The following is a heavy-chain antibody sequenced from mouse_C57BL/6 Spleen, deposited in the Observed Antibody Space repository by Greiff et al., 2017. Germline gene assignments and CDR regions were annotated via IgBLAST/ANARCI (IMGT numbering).Heavy chain of an antibody. J-gene: IGHJ2*01. V-gene: IGHV1-15*01. CDR3: TRDPYYFDY. Sequence: QVQLQQSGAELVRPGASVTLSCKASGYTFTDYEMHWVKQTPVHGLEWIGAIDPETGGTAYNQKFKGKAILTADKSSSTAYMELRSLTSEDSAVXYCTRDPYYFDYWGQGTTLTVSS. CDR2: IDPETGGT. CDR1: GYTFTDYE.